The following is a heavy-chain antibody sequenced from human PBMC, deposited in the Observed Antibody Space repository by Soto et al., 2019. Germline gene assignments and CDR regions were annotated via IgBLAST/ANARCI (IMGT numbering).Heavy chain of an antibody. V-gene: IGHV3-21*01. CDR1: GFTFSAYS. J-gene: IGHJ4*02. D-gene: IGHD3-9*01. Sequence: EVQLVESGGGLVKPGGSLTLSCAASGFTFSAYSMNWVRQAPGKGLEWVSSISSTSSFMYYADSLKGRFTISRDNAKNSLYLQVNSLRAEDTAVYYCARGASRSGLDYFDFWGQGTLVTVSS. CDR2: ISSTSSFM. CDR3: ARGASRSGLDYFDF.